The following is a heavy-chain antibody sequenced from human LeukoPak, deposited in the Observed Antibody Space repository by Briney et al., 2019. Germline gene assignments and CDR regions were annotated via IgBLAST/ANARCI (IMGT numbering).Heavy chain of an antibody. J-gene: IGHJ4*02. CDR3: ARNFHRRLYDSSGYYPY. V-gene: IGHV3-23*01. CDR1: GFSFSSYA. D-gene: IGHD3-22*01. CDR2: MSSSDDGR. Sequence: GGSLRLSCATSGFSFSSYAMSWVRQAPGKGLEWVSAMSSSDDGRYYADSVKGRFTISRDNAKNSLYLQMNSLRAEDTAVYYCARNFHRRLYDSSGYYPYWGQGTLVTVSS.